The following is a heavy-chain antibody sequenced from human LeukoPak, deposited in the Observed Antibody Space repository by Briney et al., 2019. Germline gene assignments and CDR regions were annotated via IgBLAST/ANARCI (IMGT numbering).Heavy chain of an antibody. CDR1: GFTFSSYS. V-gene: IGHV3-23*01. CDR3: AKDRLSYDYGDYVRVEWRPYYFDY. CDR2: ISGSGGST. J-gene: IGHJ4*02. Sequence: GSLRLSCAASGFTFSSYSMNWVRQAPGKGLEWVSAISGSGGSTYYADSVKGRFTISRDNSKNTLYLQMNSLRAEDTAVYYCAKDRLSYDYGDYVRVEWRPYYFDYWGQGTLVTVSS. D-gene: IGHD4-17*01.